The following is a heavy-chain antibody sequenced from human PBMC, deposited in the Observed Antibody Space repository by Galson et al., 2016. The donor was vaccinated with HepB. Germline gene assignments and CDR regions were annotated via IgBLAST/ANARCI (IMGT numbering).Heavy chain of an antibody. CDR1: GFKLSDSA. CDR2: IRRKINSYAT. J-gene: IGHJ5*02. CDR3: GVSCRDGTCYDGSWIDT. D-gene: IGHD5-24*01. Sequence: SLRLSCAVSGFKLSDSAVHWVRQASGKGLEWVGRIRRKINSYATGYAASVKGRFIISRDDSRNTAYLQLNSVKLEDTAIYYCGVSCRDGTCYDGSWIDTWGQGTLVTVSS. V-gene: IGHV3-73*01.